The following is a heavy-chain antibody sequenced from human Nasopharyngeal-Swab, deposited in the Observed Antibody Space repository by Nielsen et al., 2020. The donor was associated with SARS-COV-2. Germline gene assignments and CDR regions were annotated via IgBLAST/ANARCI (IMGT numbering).Heavy chain of an antibody. Sequence: GESLKISCAASGFNFNIYTMNWVRQAPGKGLELVSAISSRGDYIYYAASVKGRFTISRDNAKNSLYLQMNSLRAEDTAVYYCARDTPAMFAYWGQGTLVTVSS. J-gene: IGHJ4*02. CDR2: ISSRGDYI. CDR3: ARDTPAMFAY. V-gene: IGHV3-21*01. CDR1: GFNFNIYT.